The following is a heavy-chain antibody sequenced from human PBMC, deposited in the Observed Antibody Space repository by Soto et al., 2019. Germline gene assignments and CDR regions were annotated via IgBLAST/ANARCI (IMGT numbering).Heavy chain of an antibody. CDR3: ARIRSNYYGSGSYYNWLDS. V-gene: IGHV4-34*01. Sequence: QVQLQQWGAGLLKPSETLSLTSAVYGGSFSGYYWSWIRQPPGKGLAWIGEINHSGSTNYNPSLQSRVTISVDTSNNQFSLKRSCVTAADTAVYDCARIRSNYYGSGSYYNWLDSWGQGTLVTVAS. D-gene: IGHD3-10*01. CDR2: INHSGST. J-gene: IGHJ5*01. CDR1: GGSFSGYY.